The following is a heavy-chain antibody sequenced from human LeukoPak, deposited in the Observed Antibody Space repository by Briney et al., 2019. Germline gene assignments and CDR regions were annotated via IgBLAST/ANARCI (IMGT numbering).Heavy chain of an antibody. Sequence: GGSLRLSCAASGFTFSDYYMSWIRQAPGKGLEWVSYISSSGSTIYYADSVKGRFTISRDNAKNSLYLQMNSLRVEDTAVYYCARDLSLRIPGRGAFDIWGQGTMVTVSS. D-gene: IGHD5-12*01. CDR1: GFTFSDYY. V-gene: IGHV3-11*04. CDR2: ISSSGSTI. J-gene: IGHJ3*02. CDR3: ARDLSLRIPGRGAFDI.